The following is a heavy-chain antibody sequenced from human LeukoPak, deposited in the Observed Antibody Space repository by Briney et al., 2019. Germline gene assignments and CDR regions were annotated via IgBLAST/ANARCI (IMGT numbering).Heavy chain of an antibody. V-gene: IGHV1-8*03. CDR1: GYTFTSYG. CDR3: ATVRR. J-gene: IGHJ3*01. D-gene: IGHD4-17*01. CDR2: MNPNSGNT. Sequence: ASVKVSCKASGYTFTSYGISWVRQAPGQGLEWMGWMNPNSGNTGYAQKFQGRVTITRSASISTAYMELSSLRSEDMAVYYCATVRRWGQGTMVTVSS.